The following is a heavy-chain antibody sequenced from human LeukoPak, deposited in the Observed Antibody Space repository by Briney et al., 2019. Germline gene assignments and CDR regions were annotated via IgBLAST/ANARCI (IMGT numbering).Heavy chain of an antibody. Sequence: GGSLRLSCAASGFTFSSYAMSWVRQAPGKGLEWVSAISGSGGSAYYADSVRGRFTISRDSSKNTLYLQMNSLRAEDTAVYYCAKDHTYYYDSSGYYFQHWGQGTLVTVSS. CDR1: GFTFSSYA. CDR2: ISGSGGSA. D-gene: IGHD3-22*01. J-gene: IGHJ1*01. CDR3: AKDHTYYYDSSGYYFQH. V-gene: IGHV3-23*01.